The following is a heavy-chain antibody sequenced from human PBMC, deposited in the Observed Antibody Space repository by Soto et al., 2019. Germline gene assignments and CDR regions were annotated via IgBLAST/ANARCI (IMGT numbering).Heavy chain of an antibody. D-gene: IGHD1-26*01. Sequence: GGSIILSCTAAECNIISYSMHRVRQETGKGLEWVAVISYDGSNKYYADSVKGRFTISRDNSKNTLYLQMNSLRAEDTAVYYCARDRWELLKGYYYYGMDVWGQGTTVTVSS. CDR3: ARDRWELLKGYYYYGMDV. J-gene: IGHJ6*02. CDR1: ECNIISYS. CDR2: ISYDGSNK. V-gene: IGHV3-30-3*01.